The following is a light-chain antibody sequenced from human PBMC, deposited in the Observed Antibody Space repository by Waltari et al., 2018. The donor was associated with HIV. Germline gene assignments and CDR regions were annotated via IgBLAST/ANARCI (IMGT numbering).Light chain of an antibody. V-gene: IGKV1-39*01. CDR3: QQSYSTPT. CDR1: QSINSY. Sequence: DIQMTQSPSSLSAFVGDRVTITCRASQSINSYLNWYQQKPGKAPKLLIYTASSLQSGVPSRFSGSGSGTDYTLTISSLQPEDFATYYCQQSYSTPTFGGGTKVEIK. J-gene: IGKJ4*01. CDR2: TAS.